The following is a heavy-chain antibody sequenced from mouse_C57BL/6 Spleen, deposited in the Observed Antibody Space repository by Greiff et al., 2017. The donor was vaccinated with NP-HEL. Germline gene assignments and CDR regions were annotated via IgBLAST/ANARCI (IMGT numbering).Heavy chain of an antibody. CDR3: ARGGNPSWYFDV. CDR1: GYAFTNYL. V-gene: IGHV1-54*01. CDR2: INPGSGGT. Sequence: QVQLQQSGAELVRPGTSVKVSCKASGYAFTNYLIEWVKQRPGQGLEWIGVINPGSGGTNYNEKFKGKATLTADKSSSTAYMQLSSLTSEDSAVYFCARGGNPSWYFDVWGTGTTVTVSS. J-gene: IGHJ1*03.